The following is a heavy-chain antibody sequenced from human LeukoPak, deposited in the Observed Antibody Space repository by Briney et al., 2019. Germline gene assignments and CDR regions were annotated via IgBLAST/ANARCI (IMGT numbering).Heavy chain of an antibody. J-gene: IGHJ3*02. CDR1: GGSISSGSYY. V-gene: IGHV4-61*02. Sequence: PSQTLSLTCTVSGGSISSGSYYWSWIRQPAGKGLEWIGRIDSSGSSNYKPFLKSRVTMSVDTSKNQFSLKLSSVTAADTAVYYCANSRYYDGDAFDIWGQGTMVTVSS. D-gene: IGHD3-22*01. CDR3: ANSRYYDGDAFDI. CDR2: IDSSGSS.